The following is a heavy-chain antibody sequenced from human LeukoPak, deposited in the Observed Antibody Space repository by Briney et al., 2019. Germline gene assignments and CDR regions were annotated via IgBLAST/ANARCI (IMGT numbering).Heavy chain of an antibody. CDR3: ARRRAALSFDY. V-gene: IGHV4-39*01. J-gene: IGHJ4*02. CDR2: IYYSGST. D-gene: IGHD6-6*01. Sequence: SETLSLTCTVSGGSISSSSYYWGWIRQPPGKGLEWIGSIYYSGSTYYNPSLKSRVTISVDTSKNQFSLKLSSVTAADTAVYYCARRRAALSFDYWGQGTLVTVSS. CDR1: GGSISSSSYY.